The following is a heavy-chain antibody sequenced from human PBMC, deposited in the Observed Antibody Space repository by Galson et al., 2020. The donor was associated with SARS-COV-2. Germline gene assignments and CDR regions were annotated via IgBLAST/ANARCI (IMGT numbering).Heavy chain of an antibody. CDR3: AREGGVYYDSSGLGAEYFQH. D-gene: IGHD3-22*01. J-gene: IGHJ1*01. V-gene: IGHV1-69*04. CDR2: IIPILGIA. Sequence: ASVKVSCKASGGTFSSYTISWVRQAPGQGLEWMGRIIPILGIANYAQKFQGRVTITADKSTSTAYMELSSLRSEDTAVYYCAREGGVYYDSSGLGAEYFQHWGQGTLVTVSS. CDR1: GGTFSSYT.